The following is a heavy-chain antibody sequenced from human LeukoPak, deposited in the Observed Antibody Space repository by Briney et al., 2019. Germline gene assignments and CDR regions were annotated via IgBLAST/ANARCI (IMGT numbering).Heavy chain of an antibody. Sequence: TLSLTCTVSGGSISSGGYYWSWIRQHPGKGLEWIGYIYYSGSTYYNPSLKSRVTISVDTSKNQFSLKLSSVTAADTAVYYCARESSQVSLDYWGQGTLVTVSS. J-gene: IGHJ4*02. V-gene: IGHV4-31*03. CDR3: ARESSQVSLDY. CDR2: IYYSGST. CDR1: GGSISSGGYY.